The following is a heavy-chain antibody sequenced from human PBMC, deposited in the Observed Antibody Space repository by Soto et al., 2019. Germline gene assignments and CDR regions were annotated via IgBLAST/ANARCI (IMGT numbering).Heavy chain of an antibody. Sequence: EVQLVESGGGLVKPGGSLRLSCAASGFTFSSYSMNWVRQAPGKGLEWVSSISSSSSYIYYADSVKGRFTISRDNAKNSLYLQMNSLRAEDTAVYYCARDGAGDYYYYGMDVWGPGTTVTVSS. D-gene: IGHD7-27*01. CDR1: GFTFSSYS. CDR2: ISSSSSYI. J-gene: IGHJ6*02. CDR3: ARDGAGDYYYYGMDV. V-gene: IGHV3-21*01.